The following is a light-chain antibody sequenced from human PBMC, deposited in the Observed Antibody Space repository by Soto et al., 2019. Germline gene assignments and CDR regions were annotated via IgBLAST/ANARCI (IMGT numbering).Light chain of an antibody. J-gene: IGKJ1*01. V-gene: IGKV3-15*01. CDR3: QQYIKWPIT. Sequence: EIVMTQSPATLSASPGERATLSCRASQSVSSNLAWYQQKPGQAPRLLISDASTRATGIPARFSGSGSGTEFTLTVSSLQSEDFAVYYCQQYIKWPITFGQGTKVDIK. CDR2: DAS. CDR1: QSVSSN.